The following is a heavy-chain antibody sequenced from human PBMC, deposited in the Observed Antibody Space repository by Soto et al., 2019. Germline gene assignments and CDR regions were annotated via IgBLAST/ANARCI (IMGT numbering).Heavy chain of an antibody. D-gene: IGHD3-3*01. CDR1: GFTFSSYA. CDR3: ARDLNTDFWRGSKYYYYYDGMDG. Sequence: PVGSLRLSCAASGFTFSSYAMHWVRQAPGKGLEWVAVISYDGSNKYYADSVKGRFTISRDNSKNTLYLQMNSLRAEDTAVYYCARDLNTDFWRGSKYYYYYDGMDGWGQGTKVTVSS. CDR2: ISYDGSNK. J-gene: IGHJ6*02. V-gene: IGHV3-30-3*01.